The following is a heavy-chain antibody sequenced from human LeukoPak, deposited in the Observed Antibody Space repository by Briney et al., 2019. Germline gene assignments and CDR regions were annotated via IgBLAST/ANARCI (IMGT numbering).Heavy chain of an antibody. CDR2: IKQDGSEK. Sequence: GGSLRLSCAASGFTFSSSWMTWVRQAPGKGLEWVAIIKQDGSEKYYVDSVKGRFTISRDNAKNSLYLQMNSLRDEDTAVYYCARDLDGSGRAFDFWGQGALVTVSS. D-gene: IGHD3-10*01. J-gene: IGHJ4*02. CDR3: ARDLDGSGRAFDF. V-gene: IGHV3-7*01. CDR1: GFTFSSSW.